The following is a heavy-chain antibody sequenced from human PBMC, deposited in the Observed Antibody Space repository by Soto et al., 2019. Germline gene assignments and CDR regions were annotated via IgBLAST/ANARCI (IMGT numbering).Heavy chain of an antibody. CDR3: ARRGGVATNAFDI. CDR1: GGSISSSSYY. Sequence: QLQLQESGPGLVKPSETLSLTCTVSGGSISSSSYYWGWIRQPPGKGLEWIGIIYYSGSTYYNPSLKSRVTISVDTSKNQFSLKLSSVTAADKAVYYCARRGGVATNAFDIWGQGTMVTVSS. V-gene: IGHV4-39*01. J-gene: IGHJ3*02. CDR2: IYYSGST. D-gene: IGHD5-12*01.